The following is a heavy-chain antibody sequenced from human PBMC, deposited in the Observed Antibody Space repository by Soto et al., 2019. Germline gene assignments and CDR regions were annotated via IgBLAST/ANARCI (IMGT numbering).Heavy chain of an antibody. CDR3: AISSEARESHVYVMDV. CDR1: GGSFNTYA. Sequence: VQVVQSGAEVKKPGSSVKVSCRTSGGSFNTYAISWVRQAPGHGLEWMGGLIPIFGKPNYAQKFQDRVTISADAFSNTGYMELTRLRSDDTAVYYCAISSEARESHVYVMDVWGLATTVLVSS. CDR2: LIPIFGKP. J-gene: IGHJ6*02. D-gene: IGHD3-10*01. V-gene: IGHV1-69*01.